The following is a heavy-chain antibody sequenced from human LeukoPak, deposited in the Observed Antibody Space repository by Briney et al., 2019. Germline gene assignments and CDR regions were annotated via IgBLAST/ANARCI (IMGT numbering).Heavy chain of an antibody. Sequence: GASVKVSCKASGGTFSSYAISWVRQAPGQGLEWMGRIIPILGIANYAQKFQGRVTITADKSTSTAYMELSSLRSEDTAVYYCARDWDSSGYYYIFHAFDIWGQGTMVTVSS. V-gene: IGHV1-69*04. CDR3: ARDWDSSGYYYIFHAFDI. J-gene: IGHJ3*02. CDR2: IIPILGIA. CDR1: GGTFSSYA. D-gene: IGHD3-22*01.